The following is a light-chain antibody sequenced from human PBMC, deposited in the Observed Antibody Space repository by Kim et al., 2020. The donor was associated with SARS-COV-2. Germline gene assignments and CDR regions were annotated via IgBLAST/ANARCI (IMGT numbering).Light chain of an antibody. CDR1: QSVLCSSNNKNY. Sequence: TTINCKSSQSVLCSSNNKNYLTWYQQKPGQPPKLLIYWASTRESGVPARFSGSGSGTDFTLTISSLQAEDVADYYCQQYYSTPLTFGGGTKVDIK. J-gene: IGKJ4*01. CDR2: WAS. CDR3: QQYYSTPLT. V-gene: IGKV4-1*01.